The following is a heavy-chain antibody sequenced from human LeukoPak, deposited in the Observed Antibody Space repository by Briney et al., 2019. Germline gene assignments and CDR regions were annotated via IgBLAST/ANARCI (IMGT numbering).Heavy chain of an antibody. CDR1: GYTFINYG. V-gene: IGHV1-18*01. CDR2: SSPYNGKT. Sequence: ASVKVSCKASGYTFINYGITWVRQAPGQGLEWMGWSSPYNGKTNYAQKLQGRVTMTTDTSTNTAYMELRSLRSDDTAVYYCARGGIDIVSVPVSNWFDPWGQGTLVTVST. CDR3: ARGGIDIVSVPVSNWFDP. J-gene: IGHJ5*02. D-gene: IGHD2/OR15-2a*01.